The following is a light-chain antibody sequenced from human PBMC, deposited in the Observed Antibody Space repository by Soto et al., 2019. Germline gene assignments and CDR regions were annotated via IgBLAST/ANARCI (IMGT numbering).Light chain of an antibody. CDR2: EVT. V-gene: IGLV2-23*02. J-gene: IGLJ1*01. CDR3: YSYAGDYVYV. Sequence: QSALTQPASVSGSPGQSITISCTGTSRDIGFFNYVSWYQQFPGNAPKLIIFEVTNRPSGVSNRFSASKSGNTASLTISGLQAEDEADYYCYSYAGDYVYVFGTGTKVTVL. CDR1: SRDIGFFNY.